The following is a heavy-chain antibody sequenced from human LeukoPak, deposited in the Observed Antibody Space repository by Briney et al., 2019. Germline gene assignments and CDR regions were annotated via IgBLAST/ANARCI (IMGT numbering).Heavy chain of an antibody. CDR3: ARCGYSYGTTFDY. CDR2: IYSGGST. J-gene: IGHJ4*02. V-gene: IGHV3-66*02. CDR1: GFTVSSNY. D-gene: IGHD5-18*01. Sequence: GGSLRLSCAASGFTVSSNYMSWVRQAPGKGLDWVSVIYSGGSTYYADSVKGRFTISRDNSKNTLYLQMNSLRAEDTAVYYCARCGYSYGTTFDYWGQGTLVTVSS.